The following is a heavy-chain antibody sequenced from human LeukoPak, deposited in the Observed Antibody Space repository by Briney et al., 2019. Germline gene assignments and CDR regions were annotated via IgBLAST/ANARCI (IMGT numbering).Heavy chain of an antibody. V-gene: IGHV3-23*01. Sequence: GGSLRLSCAASGFTFSSYAMSWVRQAPGKGLEWVSGISGSGDNTLYADSVKGRFTISRDNSKNTLYLEMNSLRAEDTAIYYCAKMKGHPLPKYYMDVWGQGTTVTVSS. J-gene: IGHJ6*01. CDR1: GFTFSSYA. CDR2: ISGSGDNT. D-gene: IGHD1-26*01. CDR3: AKMKGHPLPKYYMDV.